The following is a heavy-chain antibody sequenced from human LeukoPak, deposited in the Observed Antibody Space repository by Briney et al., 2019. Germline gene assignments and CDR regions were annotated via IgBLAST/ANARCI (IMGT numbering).Heavy chain of an antibody. CDR3: ARHQTLGIVYFDY. CDR1: GGSISSSSYY. Sequence: TSETLSLTCTVSGGSISSSSYYWGWIRQPPGKGLEWIGTFYSSGSTYYNPSLKSRVTISIDTSKNQFSLKLSSVTAADTAVYYCARHQTLGIVYFDYWGQGTLVTVSS. CDR2: FYSSGST. V-gene: IGHV4-39*01. J-gene: IGHJ4*02. D-gene: IGHD7-27*01.